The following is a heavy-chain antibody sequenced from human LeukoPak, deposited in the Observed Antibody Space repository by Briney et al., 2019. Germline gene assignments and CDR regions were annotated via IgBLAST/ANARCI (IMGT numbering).Heavy chain of an antibody. J-gene: IGHJ4*02. CDR1: GFTFTNYA. V-gene: IGHV3-23*01. CDR3: AKAGTGTNMIFDY. Sequence: GGSLRLSCAASGFTFTNYAMNWVRQAPGEGQEWVSGISGRGGNTYYADSVKGRFTISRDTSKNTLYLQMYSLRAEDTAVYYCAKAGTGTNMIFDYWGQGTLVTVSS. D-gene: IGHD1-1*01. CDR2: ISGRGGNT.